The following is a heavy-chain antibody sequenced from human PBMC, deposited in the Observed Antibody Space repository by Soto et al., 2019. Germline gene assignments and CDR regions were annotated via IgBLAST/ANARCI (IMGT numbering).Heavy chain of an antibody. CDR1: GGSISSDY. J-gene: IGHJ5*02. CDR2: RYYSGTA. CDR3: ARLSVADWFDP. D-gene: IGHD2-15*01. V-gene: IGHV4-59*01. Sequence: SETLSLTCTVSGGSISSDYWTWVRQPPGKGLEWIGYRYYSGTAKYNSSLKSRVTISVDTSKNQFYLKLSSVTVADTAVYYCARLSVADWFDPWGQGIQVTVSS.